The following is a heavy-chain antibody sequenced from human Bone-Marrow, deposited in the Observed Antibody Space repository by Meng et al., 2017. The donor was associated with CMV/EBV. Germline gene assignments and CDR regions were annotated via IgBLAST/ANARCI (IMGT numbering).Heavy chain of an antibody. D-gene: IGHD3-10*01. J-gene: IGHJ5*02. CDR1: GYTFTSYD. V-gene: IGHV1-8*03. CDR2: MNPNSGNT. Sequence: ASVKVSRKASGYTFTSYDINWVRQATGQGLEWMGWMNPNSGNTGYAQKFQGRVTITRNTSINTAYMELSSLRSEDTAVYYCARNWFGELDWVDPWGQGTLVTVSS. CDR3: ARNWFGELDWVDP.